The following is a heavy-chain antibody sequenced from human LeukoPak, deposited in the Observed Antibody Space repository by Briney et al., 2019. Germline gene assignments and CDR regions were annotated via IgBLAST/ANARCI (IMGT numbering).Heavy chain of an antibody. V-gene: IGHV3-23*01. D-gene: IGHD3-9*01. Sequence: GGFLRLSCAASGFTFSSYAMSWVRQAPGKGLEWVSAISGSGGSTYYADSVKGRFTISRDDSKNTLYLQMNSLRAEDTAVYYCAKGETYYDILTGFDYWGQGTLVTVSS. J-gene: IGHJ4*02. CDR2: ISGSGGST. CDR1: GFTFSSYA. CDR3: AKGETYYDILTGFDY.